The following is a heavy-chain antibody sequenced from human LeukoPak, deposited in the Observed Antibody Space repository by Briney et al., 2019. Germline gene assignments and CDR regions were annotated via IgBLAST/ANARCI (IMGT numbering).Heavy chain of an antibody. J-gene: IGHJ3*02. CDR2: ISGSGGST. V-gene: IGHV3-23*01. Sequence: GGSLRLPCAASGFTFSSYAMSWVRQAPGKGLEWVSAISGSGGSTYYADSVKGRFTISRDNSKNTLYLQMNSLRAEDTAVYYCAKVGIQLWSRHDAFDIWGQGTMVTVSS. D-gene: IGHD5-18*01. CDR1: GFTFSSYA. CDR3: AKVGIQLWSRHDAFDI.